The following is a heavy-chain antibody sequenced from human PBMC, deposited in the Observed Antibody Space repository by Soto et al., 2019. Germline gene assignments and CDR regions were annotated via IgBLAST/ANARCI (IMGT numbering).Heavy chain of an antibody. CDR1: GFTFSNYW. D-gene: IGHD2-15*01. CDR2: IKQDGSEK. CDR3: VRDRGYFLPVLPFDY. Sequence: EVQLVESGGDLVQPGGSLRLSCVASGFTFSNYWMSWVRQAPGKGLEWVANIKQDGSEKQYVDSVKGRFTISRDNAKKSVNLELNSLRAEDTAVYYCVRDRGYFLPVLPFDYWGQGTLVTVSS. V-gene: IGHV3-7*05. J-gene: IGHJ4*02.